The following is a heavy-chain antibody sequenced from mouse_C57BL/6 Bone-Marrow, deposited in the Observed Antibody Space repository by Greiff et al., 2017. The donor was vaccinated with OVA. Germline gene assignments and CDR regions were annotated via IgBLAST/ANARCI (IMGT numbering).Heavy chain of an antibody. CDR3: ARHLGSSYGYWYFDV. Sequence: EVKLVESGEGLVKPGGSLKLSCAASGFTFSSYAMSWVRQTPEKRLEWVAYISSGGDYIYYADTVKGRFTISRDNAKNTLYLQMSSLRSEDTALYYCARHLGSSYGYWYFDVWGTGTTVTVSS. J-gene: IGHJ1*03. D-gene: IGHD1-1*01. V-gene: IGHV5S21*01. CDR1: GFTFSSYA. CDR2: ISSGGDYI.